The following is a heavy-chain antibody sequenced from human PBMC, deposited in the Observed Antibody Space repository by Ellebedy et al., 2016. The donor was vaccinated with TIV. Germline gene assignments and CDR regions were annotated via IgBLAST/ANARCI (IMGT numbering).Heavy chain of an antibody. CDR1: GFTFSTYT. J-gene: IGHJ6*02. CDR3: AREPVIRFLQWDQTQGGYFYYGMDV. V-gene: IGHV4-34*01. D-gene: IGHD3-3*01. Sequence: ESLKISCAASGFTFSTYTMSWVRQPPGKGLEWIGEITHSGSTTYNPSLMSRVTMSVDTARNQFSLKLTSVTAADTAVYYCAREPVIRFLQWDQTQGGYFYYGMDVWGQGSTVTVSS. CDR2: ITHSGST.